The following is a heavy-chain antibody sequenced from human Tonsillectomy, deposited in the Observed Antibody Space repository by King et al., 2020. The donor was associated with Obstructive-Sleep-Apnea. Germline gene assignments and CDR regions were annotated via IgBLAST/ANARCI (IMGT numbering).Heavy chain of an antibody. CDR2: INAGNGNT. D-gene: IGHD3-3*01. Sequence: QLVQSGAEVKKPGASVKVSCKASGYTFTSYAMHWVRQAPGQRLEWMGWINAGNGNTKYSQKFQGRVTITRDTSASTAYMELSSLRSEDTAVNYCARGVVGVVRYYYYYGMDVWGQGTTVTVSS. V-gene: IGHV1-3*01. CDR3: ARGVVGVVRYYYYYGMDV. CDR1: GYTFTSYA. J-gene: IGHJ6*02.